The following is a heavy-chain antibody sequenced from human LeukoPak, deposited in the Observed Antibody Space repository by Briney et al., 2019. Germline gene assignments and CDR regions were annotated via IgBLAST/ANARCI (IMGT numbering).Heavy chain of an antibody. V-gene: IGHV1-69*05. J-gene: IGHJ6*03. CDR1: GGTFSSYA. CDR2: IIPIFGTA. Sequence: ASVKVSXKASGGTFSSYAISWVRQAPGQGLEWMGGIIPIFGTANYAQKFQGRCTNTTDGSPSTAYMELSSLRSEDTAVYYCAVPAAIDYYYYYYMDVXGKGTTVTVS. D-gene: IGHD2-2*01. CDR3: AVPAAIDYYYYYYMDV.